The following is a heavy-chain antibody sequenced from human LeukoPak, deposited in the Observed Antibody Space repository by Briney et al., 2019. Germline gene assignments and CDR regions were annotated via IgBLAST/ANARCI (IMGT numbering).Heavy chain of an antibody. D-gene: IGHD3-10*01. Sequence: GGSLRLSCAASGFTFSSYEMNWVRRAPGKGLEWVSYISSSGSTIYYADSVKGRFTISRDNAKNSLYLQMNSLRAEDTAVYYCARVLLAYYYGSGSYYNPFHYWGQGTLVTVSS. CDR1: GFTFSSYE. J-gene: IGHJ4*02. CDR2: ISSSGSTI. V-gene: IGHV3-48*03. CDR3: ARVLLAYYYGSGSYYNPFHY.